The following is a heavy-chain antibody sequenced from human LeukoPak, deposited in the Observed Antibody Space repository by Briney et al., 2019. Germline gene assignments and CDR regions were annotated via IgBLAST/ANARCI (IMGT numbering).Heavy chain of an antibody. CDR3: AKDGGTYSADY. V-gene: IGHV1-46*01. CDR1: GYTFTTYK. Sequence: ASVKVSCKASGYTFTTYKRHWVRQAPGRGIEWMGILNPSGSGTRNAQKFQGRVTMTRDTSTSTVYMELSSLRSEDTAVYYCAKDGGTYSADYWGQGTLVTVSS. CDR2: LNPSGSGT. J-gene: IGHJ4*02. D-gene: IGHD1-26*01.